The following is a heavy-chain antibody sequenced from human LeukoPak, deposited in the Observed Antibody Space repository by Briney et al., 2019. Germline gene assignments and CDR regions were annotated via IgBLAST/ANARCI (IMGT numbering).Heavy chain of an antibody. CDR2: IISDGSST. V-gene: IGHV3-74*01. J-gene: IGHJ6*02. D-gene: IGHD4-23*01. CDR3: ARDRWLDA. Sequence: GGSLRLSCAASGFTFSSYWMHWVRQAPGKGLVWVSGIISDGSSTDYAGYVKGRFTISRDNAKNTLYLQMNSLRAEDTAVYYCARDRWLDAWGQGTTVTVSS. CDR1: GFTFSSYW.